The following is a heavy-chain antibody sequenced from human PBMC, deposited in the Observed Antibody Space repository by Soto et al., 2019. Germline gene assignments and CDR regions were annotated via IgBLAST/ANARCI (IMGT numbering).Heavy chain of an antibody. Sequence: GGSLRLSCVASGFTFTRYYMTWVRQAPGKGLEWVSAISGSGGSTYYADSVKGRFTISRDNSKNTLYLQMNSLRAEDTAVYYCAKWSYFDWLFYLNSFDYWGQGTLVTVSS. J-gene: IGHJ4*02. V-gene: IGHV3-23*01. D-gene: IGHD3-9*01. CDR3: AKWSYFDWLFYLNSFDY. CDR1: GFTFTRYY. CDR2: ISGSGGST.